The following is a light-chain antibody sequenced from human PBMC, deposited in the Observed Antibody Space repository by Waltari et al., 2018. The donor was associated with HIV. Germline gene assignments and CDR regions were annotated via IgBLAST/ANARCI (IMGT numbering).Light chain of an antibody. J-gene: IGKJ4*02. CDR2: AAS. CDR1: ESIYPY. V-gene: IGKV1-39*01. Sequence: DIHLSQSPSSISASVVDSVTITCRASESIYPYLNWFQHTPKKAPKLIIFAASNLESGVPSRFRGRGSGAVFTLTISSLQLGDFATYYCQQSRSTPLTFGGGTRVE. CDR3: QQSRSTPLT.